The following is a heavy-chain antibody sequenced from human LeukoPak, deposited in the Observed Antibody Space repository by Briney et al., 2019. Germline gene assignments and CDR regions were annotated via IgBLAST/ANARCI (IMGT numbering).Heavy chain of an antibody. CDR2: TWFDGSSE. V-gene: IGHV3-30*02. CDR1: GFTFSNFA. D-gene: IGHD1-20*01. J-gene: IGHJ4*02. CDR3: AKGSCITGIQRPFDY. Sequence: AGSLRLSCATTGFTFSNFAMHWVRQTPGKGLEWVALTWFDGSSEYYADFVKRRFIISRDNSKNTLHLQMSSIGAEDTAVYFCAKGSCITGIQRPFDYRGQGTLVTVSS.